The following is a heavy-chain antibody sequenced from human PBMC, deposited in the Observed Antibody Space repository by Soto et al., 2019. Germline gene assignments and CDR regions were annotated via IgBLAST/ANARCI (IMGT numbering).Heavy chain of an antibody. D-gene: IGHD6-19*01. CDR1: GFSFSSYS. CDR3: ARDQSSGWYGYFDL. J-gene: IGHJ2*01. Sequence: GGSLRLSCAASGFSFSSYSMNWVRQAPGKGLEWVSSISSSSSYIYYADSVKGRFPISRDNAKNSLYLQMNSLRAEDTAVYYCARDQSSGWYGYFDLWGRGTLVTVSS. CDR2: ISSSSSYI. V-gene: IGHV3-21*01.